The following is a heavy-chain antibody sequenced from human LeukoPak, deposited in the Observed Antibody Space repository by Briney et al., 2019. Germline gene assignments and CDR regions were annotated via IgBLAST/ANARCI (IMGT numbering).Heavy chain of an antibody. CDR3: AKDPYSSGWFDVFGAFDI. J-gene: IGHJ3*02. Sequence: GGSLRLSCAASGFTFSSYAMSWVRQAPGKGLEWVSAISGSGGSTYYADSVKGRFTISRDNSKNTLYLQMDSLRAEDTAVYYCAKDPYSSGWFDVFGAFDIWGQGTMVTVSS. D-gene: IGHD6-19*01. CDR1: GFTFSSYA. V-gene: IGHV3-23*01. CDR2: ISGSGGST.